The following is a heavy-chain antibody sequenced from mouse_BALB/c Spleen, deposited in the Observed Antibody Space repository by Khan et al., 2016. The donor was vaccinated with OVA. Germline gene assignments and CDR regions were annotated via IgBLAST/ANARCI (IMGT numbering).Heavy chain of an antibody. Sequence: EVELVESGGDLVKPGGSLRLSCAASGFTFSTYGMSWVRQPPDKRLEWVATINSDGDYTYYPDTVKGRFTISRNNAEHTLYLEMSSLKSEDTAIYDCAGHFPGSFAYWGQGTLVTVSA. J-gene: IGHJ3*01. CDR3: AGHFPGSFAY. D-gene: IGHD4-1*01. CDR2: INSDGDYT. CDR1: GFTFSTYG. V-gene: IGHV5-6*01.